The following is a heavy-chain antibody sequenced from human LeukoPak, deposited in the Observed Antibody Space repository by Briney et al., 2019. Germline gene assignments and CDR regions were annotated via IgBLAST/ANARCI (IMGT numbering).Heavy chain of an antibody. D-gene: IGHD3-10*01. Sequence: GGSLRLSCAASGFTFNRYWVHWVRQAPGKGLVWVSCINSDGSDITYADSVKGRFTISRDNAKNTVYLQMNSLRAEDTAVYYCARGSLGDGSLLIDYWGQGTLVTVSS. V-gene: IGHV3-74*01. CDR1: GFTFNRYW. CDR2: INSDGSDI. J-gene: IGHJ4*02. CDR3: ARGSLGDGSLLIDY.